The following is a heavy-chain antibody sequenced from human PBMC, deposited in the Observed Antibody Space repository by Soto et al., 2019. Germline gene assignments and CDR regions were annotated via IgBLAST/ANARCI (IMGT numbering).Heavy chain of an antibody. CDR1: GGSFSGYY. V-gene: IGHV4-34*01. J-gene: IGHJ4*02. Sequence: QVQLQQWGAGLLKPSETLSLTCAISGGSFSGYYWSWIRQPPGKGLEWIGEINHDGITNYNPSLKSRVTISLDTSTNQFSLKLPSVTAADRAVYYCAGRYCTGGSCYRPWGQGTLVTVSS. CDR2: INHDGIT. D-gene: IGHD2-15*01. CDR3: AGRYCTGGSCYRP.